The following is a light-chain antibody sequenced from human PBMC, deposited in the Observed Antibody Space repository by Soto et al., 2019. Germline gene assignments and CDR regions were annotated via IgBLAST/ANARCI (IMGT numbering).Light chain of an antibody. CDR2: GAS. J-gene: IGKJ1*01. V-gene: IGKV3-20*01. Sequence: IVLTQSPGTLSLSPGERATLSCRASQSVSNNYLAWYQQKPGQAPRLLIYGASNRATGIPDRFSGSGSGTDFTLTISSLQSEDFAVYYCQQYNNWPRTFGQGTKVDIK. CDR3: QQYNNWPRT. CDR1: QSVSNNY.